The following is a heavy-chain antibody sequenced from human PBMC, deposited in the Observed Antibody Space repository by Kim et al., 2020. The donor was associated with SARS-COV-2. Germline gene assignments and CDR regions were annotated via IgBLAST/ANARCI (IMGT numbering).Heavy chain of an antibody. D-gene: IGHD2-15*01. V-gene: IGHV3-23*01. CDR3: AKDTNYLRGYCSGGSCYPSDN. CDR1: GFTFSSYP. J-gene: IGHJ4*02. Sequence: GVSLRLSCAASGFTFSSYPMSWVRQAPGKGLEWVSAISGSGGSTYYAASVKGRFTFSRDNSKNTLYLQMNSLRAEDMAVYYCAKDTNYLRGYCSGGSCYPSDNGGQRTLVTVS. CDR2: ISGSGGST.